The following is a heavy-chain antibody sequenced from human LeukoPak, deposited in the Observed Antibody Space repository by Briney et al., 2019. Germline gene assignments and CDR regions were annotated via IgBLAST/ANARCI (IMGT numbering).Heavy chain of an antibody. D-gene: IGHD6-19*01. CDR3: AKERVNRYSSGWYAYSDY. J-gene: IGHJ4*02. Sequence: GGSLRLFCAASGFTFSIYNMNWVRQAPGKGLDWVSSISASSSHMYYAESVKGRVTISREKAKNSLYLKMNSLRAEDTAVYYCAKERVNRYSSGWYAYSDYWGQGTLVTVSS. V-gene: IGHV3-21*04. CDR2: ISASSSHM. CDR1: GFTFSIYN.